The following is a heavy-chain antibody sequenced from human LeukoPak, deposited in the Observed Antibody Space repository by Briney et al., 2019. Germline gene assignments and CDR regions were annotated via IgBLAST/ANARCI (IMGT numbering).Heavy chain of an antibody. Sequence: GASVKVSCKASGYTFTGYYMHWVRQAPGQGLEWMGWINPNSGGTNYAQKFQGRVTMTRDASISTAYMELSRLRSDDTAVYYCARDGNEGYSYVDYWGQGTLVTVSS. V-gene: IGHV1-2*02. CDR1: GYTFTGYY. CDR2: INPNSGGT. J-gene: IGHJ4*02. CDR3: ARDGNEGYSYVDY. D-gene: IGHD5-18*01.